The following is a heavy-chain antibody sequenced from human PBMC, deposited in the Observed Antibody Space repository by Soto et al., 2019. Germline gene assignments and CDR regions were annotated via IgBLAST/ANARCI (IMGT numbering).Heavy chain of an antibody. CDR2: SYYAGTT. Sequence: SETLSLTCTVSGASISCHSYYWTWIRQPPGKGLEWIGSSYYAGTTYFNPSRKSRATISVDTSKNQFSLRLTSVTAADTAIYYCTRRSNWNDNYFDPWGRGALVTVSS. J-gene: IGHJ5*02. D-gene: IGHD4-4*01. V-gene: IGHV4-39*01. CDR3: TRRSNWNDNYFDP. CDR1: GASISCHSYY.